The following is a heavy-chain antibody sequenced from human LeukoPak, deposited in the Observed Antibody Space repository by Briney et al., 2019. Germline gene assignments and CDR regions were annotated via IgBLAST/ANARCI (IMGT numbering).Heavy chain of an antibody. V-gene: IGHV3-21*01. D-gene: IGHD5-18*01. Sequence: PGGSLRLSCAAPGFTFSNYSMNWVRQAPGKGLEWVSSIKSSSSYIYYGDSVNGRFTISSDNSRNSLSLQMNILGAEDTAVYYCATTPTAMDKCLFDSWGQVTLVTVSS. CDR1: GFTFSNYS. CDR3: ATTPTAMDKCLFDS. CDR2: IKSSSSYI. J-gene: IGHJ4*02.